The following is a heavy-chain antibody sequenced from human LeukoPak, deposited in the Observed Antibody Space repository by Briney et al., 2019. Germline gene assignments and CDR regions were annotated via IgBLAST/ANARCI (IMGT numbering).Heavy chain of an antibody. V-gene: IGHV1-8*01. CDR3: ARGADESDAFDI. Sequence: ASVKVSCKASGYTFTNYDINRVRQATGQGLEWMGWMNPNSGNTGYAQKFQGRVTMTRNTSISTAYMELSSLRSEDTAVYYCARGADESDAFDIWGQGTMVTVSS. J-gene: IGHJ3*02. CDR2: MNPNSGNT. CDR1: GYTFTNYD.